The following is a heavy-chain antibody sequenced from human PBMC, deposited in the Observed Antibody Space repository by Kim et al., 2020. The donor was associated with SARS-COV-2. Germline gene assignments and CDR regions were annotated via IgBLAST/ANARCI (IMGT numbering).Heavy chain of an antibody. CDR2: IDGSDGTT. D-gene: IGHD1-26*01. V-gene: IGHV3-23*01. Sequence: GGSLRLSCTTSGFTFFGHAMSWVRQAPGKGLEWVSSIDGSDGTTYYVDSVKGRFSISRDDSRNTLYLQMSALRADDTATYYCLKGGWEWIWDYWGQGTLVTVSS. CDR1: GFTFFGHA. CDR3: LKGGWEWIWDY. J-gene: IGHJ4*02.